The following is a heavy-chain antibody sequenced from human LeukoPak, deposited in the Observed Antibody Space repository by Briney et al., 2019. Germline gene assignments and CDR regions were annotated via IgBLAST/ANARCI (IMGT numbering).Heavy chain of an antibody. V-gene: IGHV3-13*01. D-gene: IGHD3-22*01. Sequence: PGGSLRLSCAAPGFSFSSNDMHWVRQPTGKRLKWVSRIGSAGVTYNAGSVKGRFTISRGNANTCLYLPMNGLRAGDTTVYYCARSGVVTNSTDFTDYYCIDVWGKGTTVTVSS. CDR3: ARSGVVTNSTDFTDYYCIDV. CDR1: GFSFSSND. J-gene: IGHJ6*03. CDR2: IGSAGVT.